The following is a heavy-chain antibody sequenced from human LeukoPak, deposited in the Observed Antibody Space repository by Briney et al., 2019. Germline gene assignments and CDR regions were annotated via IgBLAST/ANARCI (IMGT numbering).Heavy chain of an antibody. CDR1: GGSISSSSYY. CDR2: IYYSGST. J-gene: IGHJ6*03. CDR3: ARVSVYYDSSGYYDYYYMDV. V-gene: IGHV4-39*07. D-gene: IGHD3-22*01. Sequence: SETLSLTCTVSGGSISSSSYYWGWLRQPPGKGLEWIGSIYYSGSTYYNPSLKSRVTISVDTSKNQFSLKLRSVTAAGTAVYYCARVSVYYDSSGYYDYYYMDVWGKGTTVTVSS.